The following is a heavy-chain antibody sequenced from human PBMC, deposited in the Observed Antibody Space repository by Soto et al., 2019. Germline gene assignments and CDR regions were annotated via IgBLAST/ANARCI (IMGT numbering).Heavy chain of an antibody. V-gene: IGHV1-8*01. CDR2: MNPNSGNT. CDR3: ARGFTIFGVAAYYYYYMDV. Sequence: GASVKVSCKASGYTLTSYDINWVRQATGQGLEWMGWMNPNSGNTGYAQKFQGRVTMTRNTSISTAYMELSSLRSEDTAVYYCARGFTIFGVAAYYYYYMDVWGKGTTVTVSS. D-gene: IGHD3-3*01. J-gene: IGHJ6*03. CDR1: GYTLTSYD.